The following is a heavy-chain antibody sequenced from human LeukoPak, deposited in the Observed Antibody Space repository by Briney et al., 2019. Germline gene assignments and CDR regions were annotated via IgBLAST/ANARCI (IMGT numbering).Heavy chain of an antibody. J-gene: IGHJ6*02. D-gene: IGHD3-3*01. CDR3: ARGGSGYTIFGEVIGYYGMDV. CDR2: MNPNSGNT. Sequence: ASVKVSCKASGYTFTSYDINWVRQATGQGLEWMGWMNPNSGNTGYAQKFQGRVTMTRNTSISTAYMELSSLRSEDTAVYYCARGGSGYTIFGEVIGYYGMDVWGQGTTVTVSS. CDR1: GYTFTSYD. V-gene: IGHV1-8*01.